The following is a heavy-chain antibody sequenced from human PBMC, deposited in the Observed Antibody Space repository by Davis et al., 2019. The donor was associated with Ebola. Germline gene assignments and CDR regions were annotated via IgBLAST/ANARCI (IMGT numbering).Heavy chain of an antibody. V-gene: IGHV3-74*01. J-gene: IGHJ4*02. Sequence: HTGGSLRLSCAASGFPFSLYWMHWVRQAPGKGLEWVSRINSDGSSTIYAGSVKGRFTIPRDSAENTVHLQMNSLRAEDTAVYYCASQYGSGSYFPDYWGQGTLVTVSS. CDR1: GFPFSLYW. CDR2: INSDGSST. CDR3: ASQYGSGSYFPDY. D-gene: IGHD3-10*01.